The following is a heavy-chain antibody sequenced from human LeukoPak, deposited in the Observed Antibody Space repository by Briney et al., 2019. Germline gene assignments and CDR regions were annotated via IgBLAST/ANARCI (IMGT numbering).Heavy chain of an antibody. CDR3: ARPLVVAVGNQDSDY. D-gene: IGHD6-13*01. CDR2: INPNSGGT. CDR1: GYTFTGYY. V-gene: IGHV1-2*02. Sequence: ASVKVSCKASGYTFTGYYMHWVRQAPGQGLEWMGWINPNSGGTNYAQKFQGRVTMTRDTSISTAYMELSRLRSDDTAVYYCARPLVVAVGNQDSDYWGQGTLVTVSS. J-gene: IGHJ4*02.